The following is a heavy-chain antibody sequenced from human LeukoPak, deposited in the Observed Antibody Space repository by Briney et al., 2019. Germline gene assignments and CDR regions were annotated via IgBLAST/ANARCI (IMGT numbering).Heavy chain of an antibody. CDR2: MNPNSGNT. Sequence: ASVKVSCKASGYTFTSYDINWVRQATGQGLEWMGWMNPNSGNTGYAQKFQGRVTMTRNTSISTAYMELSSLRSEDTAVYYCARGLTYYDFWSGYYTGFAFDYWGQGTLVTVSS. D-gene: IGHD3-3*01. V-gene: IGHV1-8*01. CDR1: GYTFTSYD. J-gene: IGHJ4*02. CDR3: ARGLTYYDFWSGYYTGFAFDY.